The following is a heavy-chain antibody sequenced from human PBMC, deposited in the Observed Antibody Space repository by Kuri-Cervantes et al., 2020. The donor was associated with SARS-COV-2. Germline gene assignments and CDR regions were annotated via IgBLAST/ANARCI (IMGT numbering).Heavy chain of an antibody. CDR2: IYYSGST. D-gene: IGHD6-19*01. CDR1: GGSISSGGYY. Sequence: GSLRLSCTVSGGSISSGGYYWSWIRQPPGKGLEWIGYIYYSGSTNYNPSLKSRVTISVDTSKNQFSLKLSSVTAADTAVYYCARCPTGSSGWYSSDAFDIWGQGTMVTVSS. J-gene: IGHJ3*02. V-gene: IGHV4-61*08. CDR3: ARCPTGSSGWYSSDAFDI.